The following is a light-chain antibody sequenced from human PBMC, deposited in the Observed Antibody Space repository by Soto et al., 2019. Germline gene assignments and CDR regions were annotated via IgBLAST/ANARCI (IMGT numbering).Light chain of an antibody. CDR3: VTWASSLSALVL. CDR1: SSNIGNNY. V-gene: IGLV1-51*01. J-gene: IGLJ2*01. Sequence: QAVLTQPPSLSAAPGQKVTIYCSGSSSNIGNNYVSWYQQLPGTAPKLLIYDNNKRPSGIPDRFSGSKSGTSATLVITVHQTGDEADYDCVTWASSLSALVLLVGGTELTVL. CDR2: DNN.